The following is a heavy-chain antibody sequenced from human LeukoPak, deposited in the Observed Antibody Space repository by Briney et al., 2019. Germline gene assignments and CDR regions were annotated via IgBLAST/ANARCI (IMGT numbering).Heavy chain of an antibody. V-gene: IGHV3-30*18. Sequence: PGRSLRLSCAASGFTFNTYGMHWVRQAPGKGLEWVAVISYDASNKNYADPVKGRFTISRDYSKNTVYLQMNSLRAEDTAVYFCAKGVGGYTIGYYFDYWGQGNPGHRLL. CDR2: ISYDASNK. J-gene: IGHJ4*02. D-gene: IGHD5-18*01. CDR3: AKGVGGYTIGYYFDY. CDR1: GFTFNTYG.